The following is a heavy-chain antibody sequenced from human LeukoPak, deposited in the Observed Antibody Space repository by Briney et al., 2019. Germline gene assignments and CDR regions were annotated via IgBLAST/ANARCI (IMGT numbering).Heavy chain of an antibody. J-gene: IGHJ4*02. D-gene: IGHD1-20*01. Sequence: GGSLRLSCAASGFTFSSYSMDWVRQAPGKGLEWVSSISSSSSYIYYADSVKGRFTISRDNAKNSLYLQMNSLRVEDTAVYYCARGDYNWNRYIDYWGQGTLVTVSS. V-gene: IGHV3-21*01. CDR3: ARGDYNWNRYIDY. CDR1: GFTFSSYS. CDR2: ISSSSSYI.